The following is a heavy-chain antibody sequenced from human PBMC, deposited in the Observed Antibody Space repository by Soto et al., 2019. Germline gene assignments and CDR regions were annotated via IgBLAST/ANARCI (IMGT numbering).Heavy chain of an antibody. J-gene: IGHJ6*02. CDR3: ARDSESHYDFWSGYHTLNLYYYYGMDV. Sequence: XSVKVSCEPSGYSFTSYYMHWVRQAPGQGLEWMGIINPSGGSTSYAQKFQGRVTMTRDTSTSTVYMELSSLRSEDTAVYYCARDSESHYDFWSGYHTLNLYYYYGMDVWGQGTTVTVSS. CDR2: INPSGGST. D-gene: IGHD3-3*01. V-gene: IGHV1-46*01. CDR1: GYSFTSYY.